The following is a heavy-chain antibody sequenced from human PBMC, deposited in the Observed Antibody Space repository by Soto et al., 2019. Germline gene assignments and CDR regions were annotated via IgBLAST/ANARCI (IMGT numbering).Heavy chain of an antibody. D-gene: IGHD5-12*01. Sequence: QVQLVQSGAEVKKPGSSVKVSCKASGGTFNNYAISWVRQAPGQGLEWMGGIIPIIGPADYAHKFQGRLAISAEESTGTTFMELRSLRSEDTALYYCARGGVDVVTTSAFDYWGQGTRVTGSS. V-gene: IGHV1-69*01. CDR3: ARGGVDVVTTSAFDY. CDR2: IIPIIGPA. J-gene: IGHJ4*02. CDR1: GGTFNNYA.